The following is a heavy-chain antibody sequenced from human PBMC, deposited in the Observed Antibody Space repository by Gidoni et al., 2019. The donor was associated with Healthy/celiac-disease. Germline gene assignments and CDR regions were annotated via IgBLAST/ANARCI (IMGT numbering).Heavy chain of an antibody. CDR3: AKDLDVSNFDY. CDR2: ISYDGSNK. V-gene: IGHV3-30*18. J-gene: IGHJ4*02. CDR1: CFTFSSSG. Sequence: VQLVASGGGVVQPGRSLRASPAGSCFTFSSSGMHWVRQAPGKGLEWVAVISYDGSNKYYADSVKGRFTISRDNSKNTLYLQMNSLRAEDTAVYYCAKDLDVSNFDYWGQGTLVTVSS.